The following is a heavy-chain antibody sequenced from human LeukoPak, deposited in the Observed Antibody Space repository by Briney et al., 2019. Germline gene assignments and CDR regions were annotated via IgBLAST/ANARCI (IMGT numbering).Heavy chain of an antibody. CDR3: ARDLSPSQAFDI. V-gene: IGHV3-21*01. Sequence: GGSLRLSCAASGFTFSSYSMNWVRQAPGKGLQWVSSISSSSSYIYYADSVEGRFTISRDNAKNSLYLQMNSLRAEDTAVYYCARDLSPSQAFDIWGQGTMVTVSS. CDR1: GFTFSSYS. J-gene: IGHJ3*02. CDR2: ISSSSSYI.